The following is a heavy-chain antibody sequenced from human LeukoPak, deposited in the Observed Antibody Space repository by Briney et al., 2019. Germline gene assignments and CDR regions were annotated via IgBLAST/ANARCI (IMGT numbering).Heavy chain of an antibody. J-gene: IGHJ6*02. D-gene: IGHD3-10*01. V-gene: IGHV3-21*01. CDR1: GFTFSSYS. Sequence: GGFLRLSCAASGFTFSSYSMNWVRQAPGKGLEWVSSISISSSYIYYADSVKGRFTISRDNAKNSLYLQMNSLRAEDTAVYYCARGGGSYGSGSYYKHYYYGMGVWGQGTAVTVSS. CDR3: ARGGGSYGSGSYYKHYYYGMGV. CDR2: ISISSSYI.